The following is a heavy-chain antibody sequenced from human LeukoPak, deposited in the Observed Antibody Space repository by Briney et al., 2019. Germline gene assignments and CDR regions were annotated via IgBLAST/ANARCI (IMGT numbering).Heavy chain of an antibody. V-gene: IGHV4-38-2*01. CDR3: ARAHYDGDYQYYFDY. CDR1: RYSISSKCY. CDR2: IYYRGDT. D-gene: IGHD4-17*01. Sequence: SETLSLTCDVSRYSISSKCYWAWIRQPPGKGLEWRGSIYYRGDTYYNPSLKSRVTSSVDTSKTQFSLKLNSVTAAHTAVYYCARAHYDGDYQYYFDYWGQGIPVTVSS. J-gene: IGHJ4*02.